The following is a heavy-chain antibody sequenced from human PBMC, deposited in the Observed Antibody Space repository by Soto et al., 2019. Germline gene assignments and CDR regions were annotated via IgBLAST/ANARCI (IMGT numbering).Heavy chain of an antibody. CDR2: TSYDENYK. CDR3: ARQGGSSGISYFDY. D-gene: IGHD6-6*01. CDR1: GFTFSGYA. Sequence: QVQLVESGGGVVQPGRSLRLSCAASGFTFSGYATHWVRQAPGKWLEWVAATSYDENYKYYADSVKGRFTISRDNSKNALFLQMNGVRTENTAVYSCARQGGSSGISYFDYWGHGSLVIVSS. V-gene: IGHV3-30*04. J-gene: IGHJ4*01.